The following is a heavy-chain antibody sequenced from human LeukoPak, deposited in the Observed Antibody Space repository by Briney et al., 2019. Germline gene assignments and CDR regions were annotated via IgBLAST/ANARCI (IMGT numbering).Heavy chain of an antibody. J-gene: IGHJ4*02. CDR3: TRAETY. Sequence: TLPLTCTVSGGSISSGDYSWNWVRQHPGKGLEWIGHIYFSGSTSYNPSLKSRVTISLDTSKNQFSLKLRSVTAADTAVYYCTRAETYWGQGTLVTVSS. CDR2: IYFSGST. CDR1: GGSISSGDYS. V-gene: IGHV4-31*03.